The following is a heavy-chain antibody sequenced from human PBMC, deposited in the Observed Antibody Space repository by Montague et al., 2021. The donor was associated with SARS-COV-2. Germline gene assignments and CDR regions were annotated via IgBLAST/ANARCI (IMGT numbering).Heavy chain of an antibody. CDR2: IYQTGRN. V-gene: IGHV4-30-2*01. Sequence: TRSLTCAVSGGSISSGNSWSWIRQAPGKGLEWIGYIYQTGRNYYNPSLKSRVSISIDKSKNQFSLNVTSVTAADTALYYCARGSGNFRIDNWGLGSLVTVSS. J-gene: IGHJ4*02. CDR1: GGSISSGNS. D-gene: IGHD5-12*01. CDR3: ARGSGNFRIDN.